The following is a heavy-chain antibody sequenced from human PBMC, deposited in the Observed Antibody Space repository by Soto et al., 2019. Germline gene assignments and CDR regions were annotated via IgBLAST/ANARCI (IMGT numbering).Heavy chain of an antibody. CDR3: ARGGGDYYDSSGALDY. CDR2: IYHSGST. V-gene: IGHV4-30-2*01. CDR1: GDSISSGDYY. D-gene: IGHD3-22*01. Sequence: SETLSLTCTVSGDSISSGDYYWSWIRQPPGKGLEWIGYIYHSGSTYYNPSLKSRVTISVDRSKNQFSLKLSSVTAADTAVYYCARGGGDYYDSSGALDYWGQGTLVTVSS. J-gene: IGHJ4*02.